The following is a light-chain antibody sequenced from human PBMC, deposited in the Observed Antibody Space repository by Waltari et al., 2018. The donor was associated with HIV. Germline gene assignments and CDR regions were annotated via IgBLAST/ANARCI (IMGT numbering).Light chain of an antibody. CDR3: QSFDNSLGGSVI. V-gene: IGLV1-40*01. J-gene: IGLJ2*01. CDR1: SSNIGASYD. Sequence: QSALTQPPSVSGAPGQRVTISCTAGSSNIGASYDVHWYQQLPGTAPKLLIYANINRPSGVPDRFAGSKSGTSASLAITGLQAEDEADYYCQSFDNSLGGSVIFGGGTKLTVL. CDR2: ANI.